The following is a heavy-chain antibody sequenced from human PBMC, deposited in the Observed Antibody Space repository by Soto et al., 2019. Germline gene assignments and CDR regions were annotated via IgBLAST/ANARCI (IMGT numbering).Heavy chain of an antibody. D-gene: IGHD3-22*01. J-gene: IGHJ4*02. CDR1: GFPFSSYA. V-gene: IGHV3-23*01. Sequence: GGSLRLSCAASGFPFSSYAMSWVRQAPGKGLEWVAVITGSGSRKYYADSVKGRFTISRDNSKNTLYLQMNSLRAEDTAVYYCAKPGEDSSGYYGRWYFDYWGQGTLVTVSS. CDR3: AKPGEDSSGYYGRWYFDY. CDR2: ITGSGSRK.